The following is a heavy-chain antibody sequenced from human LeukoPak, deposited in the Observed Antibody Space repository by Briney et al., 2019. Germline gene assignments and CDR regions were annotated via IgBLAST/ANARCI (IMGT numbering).Heavy chain of an antibody. CDR2: IYDSGST. V-gene: IGHV4-31*03. CDR1: GVSISSGAYY. D-gene: IGHD6-19*01. CDR3: ARYSIAWPKCHFGY. J-gene: IGHJ4*02. Sequence: SQTLSLTCTVSGVSISSGAYYWSWIRQHPGKGLEWIGYIYDSGSTHYNPSLKSRVTISEDTSKNRFSLNLISVTAADTAVYYCARYSIAWPKCHFGYWGQGTLVSVSS.